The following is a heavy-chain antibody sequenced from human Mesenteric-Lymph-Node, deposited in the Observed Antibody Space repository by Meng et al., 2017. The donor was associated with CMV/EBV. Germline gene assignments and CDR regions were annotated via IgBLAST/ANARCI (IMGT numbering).Heavy chain of an antibody. Sequence: YYMHWVRQAPGQGLEWMGWINPNSGGTNYAQKFQGRVTMTRDTSISTAYMELSRLRSDDTAVYYCARRRTTHQDYYYDSSGRTGWFDPWGQGTLVTVSS. D-gene: IGHD3-22*01. J-gene: IGHJ5*02. V-gene: IGHV1-2*02. CDR1: YY. CDR2: INPNSGGT. CDR3: ARRRTTHQDYYYDSSGRTGWFDP.